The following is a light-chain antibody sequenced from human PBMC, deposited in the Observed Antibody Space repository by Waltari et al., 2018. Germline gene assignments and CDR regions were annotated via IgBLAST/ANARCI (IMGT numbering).Light chain of an antibody. J-gene: IGKJ1*01. CDR3: MQSLQALWT. CDR2: LWY. V-gene: IGKV2-28*01. Sequence: DIVVTQSPLPLPVTLGEPASTSCRSSQSLLHRNGNNYLDWYLQKPGQSPQLMLYLWYNRAPGVPDRFSCIGSGTDFTLRISRVEAEDVGVYYCMQSLQALWTFGQGTKVEIQ. CDR1: QSLLHRNGNNY.